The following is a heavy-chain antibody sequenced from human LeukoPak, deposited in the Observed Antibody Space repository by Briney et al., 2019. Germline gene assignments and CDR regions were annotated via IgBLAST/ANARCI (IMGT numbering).Heavy chain of an antibody. CDR1: RGTFSSYA. Sequence: SVKVSCKASRGTFSSYAISWVRQAPGQGLEWMGRIIPIFGTANYAQKFQGRVTITTDESTSTAYMELSSLRSEDTAVYYCARAGVVVPAARGYFDLWGRGTLVTVSS. CDR3: ARAGVVVPAARGYFDL. CDR2: IIPIFGTA. D-gene: IGHD2-2*01. V-gene: IGHV1-69*05. J-gene: IGHJ2*01.